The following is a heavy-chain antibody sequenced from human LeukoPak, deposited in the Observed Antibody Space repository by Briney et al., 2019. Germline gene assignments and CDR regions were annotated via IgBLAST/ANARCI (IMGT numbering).Heavy chain of an antibody. V-gene: IGHV3-30*04. Sequence: TGGSLRLSCAVSGFTFSSYALHWVRQAPGKGLEWVAVISYDGTYTYYADSVKGRFTISRDNSKNTLYLQMNSLRAEHTAVYYCAREGRYYGSGSYYRGDFDSWGQGTLVTVSS. CDR3: AREGRYYGSGSYYRGDFDS. CDR1: GFTFSSYA. CDR2: ISYDGTYT. D-gene: IGHD3-10*01. J-gene: IGHJ4*02.